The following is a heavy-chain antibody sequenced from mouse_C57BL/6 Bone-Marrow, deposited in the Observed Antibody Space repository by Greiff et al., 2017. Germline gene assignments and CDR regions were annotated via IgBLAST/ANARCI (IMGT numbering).Heavy chain of an antibody. CDR2: IDPSDSYT. J-gene: IGHJ3*01. V-gene: IGHV1-69*01. CDR3: ARELAGTFAY. D-gene: IGHD1-3*01. Sequence: VQLQQPGAELVMPGASVKLSCKASGYTFTSYWMHWVKQRPGQGLEWIGEIDPSDSYTNYNQKFKGKSTLTVDKSSSTAYMQLSSLTSEDSAVYYCARELAGTFAYWGQGTLVTVSA. CDR1: GYTFTSYW.